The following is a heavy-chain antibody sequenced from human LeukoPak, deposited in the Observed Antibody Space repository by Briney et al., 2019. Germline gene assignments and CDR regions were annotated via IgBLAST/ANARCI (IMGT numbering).Heavy chain of an antibody. J-gene: IGHJ4*02. CDR1: GFIFSDAW. V-gene: IGHV3-15*07. Sequence: GGSLRLSCAASGFIFSDAWMNWVRQAPGKGVEWVGRIRRNSDGGTIDYAAPVKGKFALSRDDSKNTLYLHMSSLQTEDTAVYYCATDFYDTNWGQGTLVTVSS. D-gene: IGHD3-22*01. CDR3: ATDFYDTN. CDR2: IRRNSDGGTI.